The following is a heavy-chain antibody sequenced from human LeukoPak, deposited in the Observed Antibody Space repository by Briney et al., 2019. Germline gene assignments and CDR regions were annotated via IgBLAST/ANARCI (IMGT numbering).Heavy chain of an antibody. D-gene: IGHD3-22*01. Sequence: SETPSLTCTVSGGSISSSSYYWGWIRQPPGKGLEWIGSIYYSGSTYYNPSLKSRVTISVDTSKNQFSLNLSSVTAADTAVYYCARLYYDSSGYYQICYFDYWGQGTLVTVSS. CDR2: IYYSGST. J-gene: IGHJ4*02. CDR3: ARLYYDSSGYYQICYFDY. V-gene: IGHV4-39*01. CDR1: GGSISSSSYY.